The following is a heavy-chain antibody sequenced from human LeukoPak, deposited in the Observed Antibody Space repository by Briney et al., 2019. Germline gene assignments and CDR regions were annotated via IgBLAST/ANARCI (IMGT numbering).Heavy chain of an antibody. CDR1: GCTFTSYG. D-gene: IGHD6-6*01. J-gene: IGHJ4*02. CDR3: AGKAYSSSSPLDY. V-gene: IGHV1-18*01. CDR2: ISAYNGNT. Sequence: ASVKLSCKASGCTFTSYGISWVRQAPGQGLEWMGWISAYNGNTNYAQKLQGRVTMTTDTSKNTAYMERRSLRSDATAVYYWAGKAYSSSSPLDYWGQGTLVTVSS.